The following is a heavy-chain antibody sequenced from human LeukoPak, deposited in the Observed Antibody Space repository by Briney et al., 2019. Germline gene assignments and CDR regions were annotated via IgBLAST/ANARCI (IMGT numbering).Heavy chain of an antibody. V-gene: IGHV6-1*01. CDR1: GDSVSSNSAA. J-gene: IGHJ4*02. Sequence: SPTLSLTFAISGDSVSSNSAAWNWIRHSPSRGLQWLARTYYRSQWFTDYALSLQSRMTINADTSRNQFSLHLNFVTPEDTGVYYCARDRTYGYNFDYWGQGILVTVSS. D-gene: IGHD5-18*01. CDR3: ARDRTYGYNFDY. CDR2: TYYRSQWFT.